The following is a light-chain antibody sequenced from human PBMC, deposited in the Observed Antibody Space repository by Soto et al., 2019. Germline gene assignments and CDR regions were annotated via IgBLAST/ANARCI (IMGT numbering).Light chain of an antibody. J-gene: IGLJ1*01. CDR1: SSDVGAFNY. CDR2: DVS. Sequence: QSALTQPASVSGSPGQAITISCSGTSSDVGAFNYVSWYQQHPGKAPKLMIYDVSNRPSGVSNRFSGSKSGNTASLTISPLRAEDEAASYRNSYNSKNTYVFGTRTKVTVL. V-gene: IGLV2-14*03. CDR3: NSYNSKNTYV.